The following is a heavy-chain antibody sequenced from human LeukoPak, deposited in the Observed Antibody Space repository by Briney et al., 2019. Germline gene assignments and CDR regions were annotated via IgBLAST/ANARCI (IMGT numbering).Heavy chain of an antibody. CDR2: INTNTGNP. Sequence: GASVKVSCKASGYTFTSYAMNWVRQAPGQGLEWMGWINTNTGNPTYAQGFTGRFVFSLDTSVSTAYLQISSLKAEDTAVYYCARDPNDSSGYYPGWFDPWGQGTLVTVSS. J-gene: IGHJ5*02. D-gene: IGHD3-22*01. CDR1: GYTFTSYA. V-gene: IGHV7-4-1*02. CDR3: ARDPNDSSGYYPGWFDP.